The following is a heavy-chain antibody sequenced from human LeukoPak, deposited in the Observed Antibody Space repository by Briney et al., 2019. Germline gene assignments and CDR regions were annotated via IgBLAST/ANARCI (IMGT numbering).Heavy chain of an antibody. CDR3: AKVRSVFGANCFDY. Sequence: GGSLRLSCVGSGFTFSMSAMHWVRQAPGKGLEWVASKEKDGRTKYNADSVKGRFTISRDNSANTLYLELDSLTVEDTAVYYCAKVRSVFGANCFDYWGQGTLVTVSS. J-gene: IGHJ4*02. V-gene: IGHV3-30*02. CDR1: GFTFSMSA. CDR2: KEKDGRTK. D-gene: IGHD3-3*01.